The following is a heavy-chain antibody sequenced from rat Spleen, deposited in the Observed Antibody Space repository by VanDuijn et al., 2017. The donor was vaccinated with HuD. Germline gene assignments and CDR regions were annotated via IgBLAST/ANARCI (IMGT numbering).Heavy chain of an antibody. V-gene: IGHV1-60*01. CDR2: INPGSGGT. D-gene: IGHD1-7*01. CDR1: GYTFTSYD. Sequence: QVQLQQSGVALAKPGSSVKISCKASGYTFTSYDISWIKQRPGQALEWIGAINPGSGGTGYNEKFKGKATLTVDKSSSTAFMQLSSLTPEDTAVYYCARHSPRMRDVMDAWGQGASVTVSS. CDR3: ARHSPRMRDVMDA. J-gene: IGHJ4*01.